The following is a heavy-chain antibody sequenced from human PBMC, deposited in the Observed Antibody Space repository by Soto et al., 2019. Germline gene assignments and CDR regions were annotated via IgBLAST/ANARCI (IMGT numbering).Heavy chain of an antibody. Sequence: GGSLRLSCAASGFTFSNYGMHWVRQAPGKGLEWVAVIWYDGSNKYYADSVKGRFTISRDNSKNTLYLQMNSLRAEDTAVYYCARVGEQWLVITNPDHYYYGMDVWGQGTTVTVSS. D-gene: IGHD6-19*01. J-gene: IGHJ6*02. CDR2: IWYDGSNK. CDR3: ARVGEQWLVITNPDHYYYGMDV. V-gene: IGHV3-33*01. CDR1: GFTFSNYG.